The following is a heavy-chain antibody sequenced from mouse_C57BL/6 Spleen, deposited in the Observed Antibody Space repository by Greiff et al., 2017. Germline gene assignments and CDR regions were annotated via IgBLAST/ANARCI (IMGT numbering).Heavy chain of an antibody. CDR2: INPNNGGT. D-gene: IGHD2-3*01. CDR3: ARRGYYLYYFDY. J-gene: IGHJ2*01. V-gene: IGHV1-22*01. Sequence: EVQLQQSGPELVKPGASVKMSCKASGYTFTDYNMHWVKQSHGKSLEWIGYINPNNGGTSYNQKFKGKATLTVNKSSSTAYMELRSLTSEDSAVYYCARRGYYLYYFDYWGQGTTLTVSS. CDR1: GYTFTDYN.